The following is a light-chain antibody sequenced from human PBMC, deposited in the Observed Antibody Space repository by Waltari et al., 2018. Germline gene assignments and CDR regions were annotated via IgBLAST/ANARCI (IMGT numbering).Light chain of an antibody. V-gene: IGLV2-11*01. CDR1: SSDVGGSNY. J-gene: IGLJ3*02. CDR2: DVS. CDR3: CSYAGTYTWL. Sequence: QSALTQPRSVSGSPGQSVTISCTGTSSDVGGSNYVSWYHQLPGKAPTVVIYDVSRRPSGVPDRFTGSRSGNTATLTISGLQAEDEADYHCCSYAGTYTWLFGGGTKLTVL.